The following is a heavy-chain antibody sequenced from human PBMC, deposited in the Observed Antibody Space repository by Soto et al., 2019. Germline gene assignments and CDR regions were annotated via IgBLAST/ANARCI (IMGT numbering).Heavy chain of an antibody. D-gene: IGHD2-2*01. Sequence: SXKISFKASGYTXSGYYMELLRQAPGQGLEWMGWSNPNTGGTKYAQKFQGLVTMTRDTSISTAYMELSRVRSDDTAVYYCARQSSTREVDAFDIWGQGEMCTVSS. J-gene: IGHJ3*02. V-gene: IGHV1-2*04. CDR1: GYTXSGYY. CDR3: ARQSSTREVDAFDI. CDR2: SNPNTGGT.